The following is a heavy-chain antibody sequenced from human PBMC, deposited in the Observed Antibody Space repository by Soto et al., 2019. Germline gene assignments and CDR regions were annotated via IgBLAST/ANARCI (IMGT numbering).Heavy chain of an antibody. Sequence: SETLSLTSPVSGCYISSYYWSWIRQPPGKGLEWIGYIYYRGSTNYNPSLKSRVTMSVDTSKNQFSLTLNSVTAADTATYYCARGGISHWAYFYYMDVWDRGTTVTVSS. D-gene: IGHD2-21*01. V-gene: IGHV4-59*12. CDR3: ARGGISHWAYFYYMDV. CDR2: IYYRGST. CDR1: GCYISSYY. J-gene: IGHJ6*03.